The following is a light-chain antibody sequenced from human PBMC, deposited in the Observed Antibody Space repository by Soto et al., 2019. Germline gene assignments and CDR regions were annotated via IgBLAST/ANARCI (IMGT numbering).Light chain of an antibody. J-gene: IGKJ1*01. Sequence: EVVLTQSPVTLSLSPGERATLSCRASQSVSSGYLAWYQQKPGQAPRLLIYDASRRATGIPDRFSGSGSGTDFTLTISRLEPEDFVVYYCQQYGRSPTFGQGTKVDIK. CDR1: QSVSSGY. CDR3: QQYGRSPT. V-gene: IGKV3-20*01. CDR2: DAS.